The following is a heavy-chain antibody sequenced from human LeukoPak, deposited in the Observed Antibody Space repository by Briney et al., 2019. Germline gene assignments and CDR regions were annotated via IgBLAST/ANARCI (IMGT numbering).Heavy chain of an antibody. CDR2: INPNSGGT. CDR3: ARDGVVVVAATRGYNWFDP. D-gene: IGHD2-15*01. Sequence: ASVKVSCKASGYTVTGYYMHWVRQAPGQGLEWMGWINPNSGGTNYAQKFQGRVTMTRDTSISTAYMELSRLRSDDTAVYYCARDGVVVVAATRGYNWFDPWGQGTLVTVSS. J-gene: IGHJ5*02. V-gene: IGHV1-2*02. CDR1: GYTVTGYY.